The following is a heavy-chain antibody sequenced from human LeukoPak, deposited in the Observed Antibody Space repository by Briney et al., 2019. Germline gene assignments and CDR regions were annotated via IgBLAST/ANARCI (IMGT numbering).Heavy chain of an antibody. CDR3: AGDHGYGSGIIDI. J-gene: IGHJ3*02. D-gene: IGHD3-10*01. CDR2: INSDGSST. V-gene: IGHV3-74*01. CDR1: GFTFSSYW. Sequence: GGSLRLSCAASGFTFSSYWMHWVRQAPGKGLVWVSRINSDGSSTSYTDSVKGRFTISRDNAKNTLYLQMNSLRAEDTAVYYCAGDHGYGSGIIDIWGQGTMVTVSS.